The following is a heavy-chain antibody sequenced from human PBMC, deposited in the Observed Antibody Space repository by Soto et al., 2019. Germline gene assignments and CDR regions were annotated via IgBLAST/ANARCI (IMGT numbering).Heavy chain of an antibody. CDR3: ARSFDYYYGSGSFDY. CDR2: INPNSGGT. Sequence: ASVKVSCKASGYTFTGYYMHWVRQAPGQGLEWMGWINPNSGGTNYAQKFQGRVTMTRDTSISTAYMELSRLRSDDTAVYYCARSFDYYYGSGSFDYWGQGTLVTV. J-gene: IGHJ4*02. CDR1: GYTFTGYY. D-gene: IGHD3-10*01. V-gene: IGHV1-2*02.